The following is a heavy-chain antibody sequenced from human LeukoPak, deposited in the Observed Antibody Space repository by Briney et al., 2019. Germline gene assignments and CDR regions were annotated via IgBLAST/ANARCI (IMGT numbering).Heavy chain of an antibody. CDR1: GYTFTSYG. CDR3: ARASFDWSNDAFDI. J-gene: IGHJ3*02. V-gene: IGHV1-18*01. D-gene: IGHD3-9*01. CDR2: ISAYNGNT. Sequence: ASVKVSCKASGYTFTSYGISWVRQAPGQGLEWMGWISAYNGNTNYAQKLQGRVTMTTDTSTSTAYMELRSLRSDDTAVHYCARASFDWSNDAFDIWGQGTMVTVSS.